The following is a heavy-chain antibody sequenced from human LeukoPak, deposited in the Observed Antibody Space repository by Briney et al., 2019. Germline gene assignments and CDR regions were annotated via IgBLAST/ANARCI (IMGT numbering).Heavy chain of an antibody. J-gene: IGHJ5*02. V-gene: IGHV4-34*01. D-gene: IGHD2-2*01. CDR3: ARDDIVVVPAAMRVYNWFDP. Sequence: PSETLSLTCAVYGGSFSDYYWSWIRQPPGKGLEWIGEINHSGSTNYNPSLKSRVTISVDTSKNQFSLKLSSVTAADTAVYYCARDDIVVVPAAMRVYNWFDPWGQGTLVTVSS. CDR2: INHSGST. CDR1: GGSFSDYY.